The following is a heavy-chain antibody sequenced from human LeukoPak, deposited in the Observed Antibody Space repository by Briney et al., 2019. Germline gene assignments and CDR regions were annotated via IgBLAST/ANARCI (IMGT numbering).Heavy chain of an antibody. CDR2: INHSGST. CDR3: ARARSGYYFDAFDI. J-gene: IGHJ3*02. Sequence: SETLSLTCAVYGGSFSGYYWSWIRQPPGKGLEWIGEINHSGSTNYNPSLKSRVTISVDTSKNQFSLKLSSVTAADTAVYYCARARSGYYFDAFDIWGQGTMVTVSS. D-gene: IGHD3-22*01. CDR1: GGSFSGYY. V-gene: IGHV4-34*01.